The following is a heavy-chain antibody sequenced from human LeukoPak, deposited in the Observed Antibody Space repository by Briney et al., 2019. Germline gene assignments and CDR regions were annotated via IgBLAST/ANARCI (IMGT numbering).Heavy chain of an antibody. CDR3: ARDRRGSYYGAFDI. CDR2: INSDGSST. D-gene: IGHD1-26*01. Sequence: GGSLRLSCAASGFTFSSYWMHWVRQAPGKGLVWVSRINSDGSSTSYADSVKGRLTISRDNAKNTLYLQMNSLRAEDTAVYYCARDRRGSYYGAFDIWGQGTMVTVSS. V-gene: IGHV3-74*01. J-gene: IGHJ3*02. CDR1: GFTFSSYW.